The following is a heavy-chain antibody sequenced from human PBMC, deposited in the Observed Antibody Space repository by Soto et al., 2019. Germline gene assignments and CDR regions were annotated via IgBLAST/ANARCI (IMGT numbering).Heavy chain of an antibody. CDR2: ISGYNGNT. Sequence: ASVKVSCKASGYTFTNYGVNWVRQAPGQGLEWMGWISGYNGNTYYAQKFQGRVTMTTDTSTNTAYMELRSPRSDDTALYYCGYVGGYSTGDYSFDLWGQGTPVTVSS. CDR3: GYVGGYSTGDYSFDL. D-gene: IGHD5-18*01. J-gene: IGHJ4*02. CDR1: GYTFTNYG. V-gene: IGHV1-18*04.